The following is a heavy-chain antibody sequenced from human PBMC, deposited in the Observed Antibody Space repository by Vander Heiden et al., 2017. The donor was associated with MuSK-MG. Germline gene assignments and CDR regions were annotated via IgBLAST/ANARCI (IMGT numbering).Heavy chain of an antibody. J-gene: IGHJ4*02. Sequence: QVQLVESGGGVVQPGGSLRLSCAAPGLTFSTHGMHRVRPAPGQRLEWVGVVVNDGSNKFYADSVKGRFTISRDNYENTLYLEMNSVRAGDTAVYYCARGRYCGSTSCYGNFDYWGQGTLVTVSS. V-gene: IGHV3-33*01. D-gene: IGHD2-2*01. CDR1: GLTFSTHG. CDR3: ARGRYCGSTSCYGNFDY. CDR2: VVNDGSNK.